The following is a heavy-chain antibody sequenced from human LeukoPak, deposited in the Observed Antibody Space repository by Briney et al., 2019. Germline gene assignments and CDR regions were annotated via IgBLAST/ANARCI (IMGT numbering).Heavy chain of an antibody. CDR3: AREVIIRGVTHFDY. V-gene: IGHV4-4*07. CDR1: GGSISTYF. CDR2: IYDSGT. Sequence: PSETLSLTCTVSGGSISTYFWSWIRQPAGKGLEWIGRIYDSGTNYNPSLKSRVTMSTDTSKYQFSLKLSSVTAADTAVYFCAREVIIRGVTHFDYWGQGALVTVSS. J-gene: IGHJ4*02. D-gene: IGHD3-10*01.